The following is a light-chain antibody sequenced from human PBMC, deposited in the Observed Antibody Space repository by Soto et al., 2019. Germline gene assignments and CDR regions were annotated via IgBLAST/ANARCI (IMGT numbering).Light chain of an antibody. CDR3: QQYGSSLPLT. J-gene: IGKJ4*01. CDR1: QSVSSGY. Sequence: IVLTQSPGTLSLSPGERATLSCRASQSVSSGYLAWYQQQPGQAPRLLIYGASSRATGIPDRFSGSGSGTDFTLTISRLEPEDFAVYYCQQYGSSLPLTFGGGTKVEIK. V-gene: IGKV3-20*01. CDR2: GAS.